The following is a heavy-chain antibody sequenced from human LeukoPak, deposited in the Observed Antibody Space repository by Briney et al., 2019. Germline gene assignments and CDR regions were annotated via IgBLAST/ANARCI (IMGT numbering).Heavy chain of an antibody. D-gene: IGHD2-15*01. J-gene: IGHJ4*02. CDR1: GFTFGTYW. CDR3: ARARYCSGGNCYKDY. V-gene: IGHV3-7*01. Sequence: GGSLRLSCAASGFTFGTYWMSWVRQAPGKGLEWVANINGDGSEKYFAGSVKGRFTISRDNARNSLFLQMNSLRAEDTAVCYCARARYCSGGNCYKDYWGQGSLVTVSS. CDR2: INGDGSEK.